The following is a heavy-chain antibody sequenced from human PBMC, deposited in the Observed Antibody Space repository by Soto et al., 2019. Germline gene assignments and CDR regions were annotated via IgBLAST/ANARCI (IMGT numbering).Heavy chain of an antibody. CDR2: IYPGDSDT. CDR1: GYSFSTYW. Sequence: GESLKISCKGSGYSFSTYWIAWVRQMPGKGLEWMGIIYPGDSDTRYSPSFQGQVTISADKSISTAYLQWSSLKASDTAMYYCARQGGAEVGATKNYYGMDVWGQGTTVTVSS. CDR3: ARQGGAEVGATKNYYGMDV. V-gene: IGHV5-51*01. D-gene: IGHD1-26*01. J-gene: IGHJ6*02.